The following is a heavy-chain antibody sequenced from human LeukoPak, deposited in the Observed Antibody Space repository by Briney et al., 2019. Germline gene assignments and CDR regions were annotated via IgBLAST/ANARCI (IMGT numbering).Heavy chain of an antibody. CDR2: INTNTGNP. CDR1: GYTFTSYA. Sequence: ASVKVSCNASGYTFTSYAMNWVRQAPGQWLEWMGWINTNTGNPTYAQGFTGRFVFSLDTSVSTAYLQISSLKAEDTAVYYCARDLAGGRTMYYYDSSGEFDYWGQGTLVTVSS. CDR3: ARDLAGGRTMYYYDSSGEFDY. J-gene: IGHJ4*02. D-gene: IGHD3-22*01. V-gene: IGHV7-4-1*02.